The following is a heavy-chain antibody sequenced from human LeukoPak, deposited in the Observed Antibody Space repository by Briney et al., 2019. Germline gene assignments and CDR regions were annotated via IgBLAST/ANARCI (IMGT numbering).Heavy chain of an antibody. CDR1: GGSISSGDYY. CDR3: ARVYYDFWSGYLAWLDP. Sequence: PSQTLSLTCTVSGGSISSGDYYWSWIRQPPGKGLEWIGYIYYSGSTYYNPSLKSRVTISVDTSKNQFSLKLSSVTAADTAVYYCARVYYDFWSGYLAWLDPWGQGTLVTVSS. CDR2: IYYSGST. V-gene: IGHV4-30-4*01. J-gene: IGHJ5*02. D-gene: IGHD3-3*01.